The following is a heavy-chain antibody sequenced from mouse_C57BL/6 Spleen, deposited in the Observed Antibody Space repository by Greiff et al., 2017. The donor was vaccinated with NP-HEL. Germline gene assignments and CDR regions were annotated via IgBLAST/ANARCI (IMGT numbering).Heavy chain of an antibody. CDR1: GYAFSSSW. Sequence: VQRVESGPELVKPGASVKISCKASGYAFSSSWMNWVKQRPGKGLEWIGRIYPGDGDTNYNGKFKGKATLTADKSSSTAYIQLSSLTSEDSAVYFCARYDGDVWGTGTTVTVSS. J-gene: IGHJ1*03. D-gene: IGHD2-3*01. CDR3: ARYDGDV. CDR2: IYPGDGDT. V-gene: IGHV1-82*01.